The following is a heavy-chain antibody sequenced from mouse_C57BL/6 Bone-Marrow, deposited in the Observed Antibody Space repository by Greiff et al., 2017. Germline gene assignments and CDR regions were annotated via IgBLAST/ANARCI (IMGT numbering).Heavy chain of an antibody. CDR1: GYTFTSYG. CDR2: IYPRSGTT. D-gene: IGHD2-2*01. CDR3: SIWLRRGSYYAMDY. J-gene: IGHJ4*01. V-gene: IGHV1-81*01. Sequence: QVQLKASGAELARPGASVKLSCTASGYTFTSYGMSWVKQRTGQGLEWIGEIYPRSGTTYYHGKCQGKTTLTANKSSSTAYMELRSVTSEDSAVYFCSIWLRRGSYYAMDYWGQATSGTVSS.